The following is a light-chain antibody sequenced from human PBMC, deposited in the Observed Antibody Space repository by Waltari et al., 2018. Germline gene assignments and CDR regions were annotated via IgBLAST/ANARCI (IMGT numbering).Light chain of an antibody. CDR2: GNN. CDR3: QSYDSSLGGSV. V-gene: IGLV1-40*01. Sequence: QSVLTQPPSVSGAPGQRVTISCTGSSSNIGAGYDVNWYQQLPGKVPKLLIYGNNTRPSGGPDRISGFKSGTSASLAITGLQAEDEADYYCQSYDSSLGGSVFGGGTKLTVL. J-gene: IGLJ2*01. CDR1: SSNIGAGYD.